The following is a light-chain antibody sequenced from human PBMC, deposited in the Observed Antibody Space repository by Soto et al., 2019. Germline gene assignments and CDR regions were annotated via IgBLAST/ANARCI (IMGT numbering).Light chain of an antibody. CDR3: VQDYNYPRT. Sequence: AIQMTQSPSSLSASVGDRVTTTCRASQGIRNDLAWYQKKPEKAPKLLIYAASNLQTGVPSRFSGSGSGTDFVLTISSLQPEDIASYYCVQDYNYPRTFGQGTKVEIK. V-gene: IGKV1-6*01. CDR1: QGIRND. CDR2: AAS. J-gene: IGKJ1*01.